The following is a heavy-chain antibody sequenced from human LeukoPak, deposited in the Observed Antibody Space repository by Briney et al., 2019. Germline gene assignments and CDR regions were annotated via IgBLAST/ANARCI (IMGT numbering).Heavy chain of an antibody. Sequence: GGSLRLSCAASGFTFSSYAMSWVRQAPGKGLEWVSAISGSGGSTYYADSVKGRFTIFRDNSKNTLYLQMNSLRAEDTAVYYCAKVFFVSITIFGVVTQPPNWFDPWGQGTLVTVSS. CDR2: ISGSGGST. CDR1: GFTFSSYA. V-gene: IGHV3-23*01. D-gene: IGHD3-3*01. CDR3: AKVFFVSITIFGVVTQPPNWFDP. J-gene: IGHJ5*02.